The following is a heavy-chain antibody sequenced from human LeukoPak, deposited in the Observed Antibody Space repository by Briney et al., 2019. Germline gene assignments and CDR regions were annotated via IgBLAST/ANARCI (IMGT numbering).Heavy chain of an antibody. V-gene: IGHV3-11*01. J-gene: IGHJ5*02. CDR2: ISSSGSTI. CDR1: GFTFSDYY. D-gene: IGHD3-3*01. CDR3: ARVYDFWTFDP. Sequence: GGSLRLSCAASGFTFSDYYMSWIRQAPGKGLEWVSHISSSGSTIYYADSVKGRFTISRDNAKNSLYLQMNSLRAEDTAVYYCARVYDFWTFDPWGQGTLVTVSS.